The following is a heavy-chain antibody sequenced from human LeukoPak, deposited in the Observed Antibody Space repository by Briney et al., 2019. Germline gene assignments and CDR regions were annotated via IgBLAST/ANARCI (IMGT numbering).Heavy chain of an antibody. Sequence: PGGSLRLSCAAAGFTFSSDSMNWVRHAPGKGLEWVSSISSSSSYIYYADSVKGRFTIARDTDKNSLYLQMNSLRAEDTAVYYCARATSLRDSSGYYYLRDAFDIWGQGTMVTVSS. V-gene: IGHV3-21*01. D-gene: IGHD3-22*01. CDR2: ISSSSSYI. J-gene: IGHJ3*02. CDR3: ARATSLRDSSGYYYLRDAFDI. CDR1: GFTFSSDS.